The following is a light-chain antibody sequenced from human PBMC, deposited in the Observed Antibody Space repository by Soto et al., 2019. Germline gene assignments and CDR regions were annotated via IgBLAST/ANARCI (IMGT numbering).Light chain of an antibody. CDR2: GAS. CDR1: QSVSSY. Sequence: ELVSTQSPATMSLSPGARSPLSCRASQSVSSYCAWYQQQPGQAPRLLISGASTRAAGPRARCSSSGAGAEFTLTISSLHYEDFAVYYCQQYNNWPSFGQGTKVDIK. CDR3: QQYNNWPS. V-gene: IGKV3-15*01. J-gene: IGKJ1*01.